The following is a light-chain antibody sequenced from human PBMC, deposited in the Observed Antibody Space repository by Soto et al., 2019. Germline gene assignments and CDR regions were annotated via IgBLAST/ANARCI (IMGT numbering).Light chain of an antibody. CDR3: MQGRHWPRT. CDR2: GAS. CDR1: QSVSSSY. Sequence: EIVLTQSPGTLSLSPGERATLSCRASQSVSSSYLAWYQQKPGQAPRLLIYGASSRATGIPDRFSGSGSGTDFTLKISRVEAEDVGVYYCMQGRHWPRTFGQGTKVDIK. V-gene: IGKV3D-20*02. J-gene: IGKJ1*01.